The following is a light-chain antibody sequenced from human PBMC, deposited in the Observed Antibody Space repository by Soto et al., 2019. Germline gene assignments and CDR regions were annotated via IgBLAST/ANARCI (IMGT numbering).Light chain of an antibody. J-gene: IGKJ1*01. CDR3: QHYNTYPWT. CDR2: KAS. CDR1: QSISSW. Sequence: EIQMTKSPSILSASLGDIFAIACLASQSISSWLAWYQQKPGKAPNLLIYKASHLENGVPSRFSGSGSGTEFTLTISSLQPGDFATYYCQHYNTYPWTFGQGTKVDTK. V-gene: IGKV1-5*03.